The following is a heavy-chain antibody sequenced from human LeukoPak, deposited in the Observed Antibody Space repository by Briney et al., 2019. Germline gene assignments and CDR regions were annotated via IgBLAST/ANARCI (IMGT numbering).Heavy chain of an antibody. CDR2: IYSGGST. CDR1: GFTFRSYP. V-gene: IGHV3-66*01. Sequence: GGSLRLSCAASGFTFRSYPMSWVRQAPGKGLEWVSVIYSGGSTYYADSVKGRFTISRDNSKNTLYLQMNSLRAEDTAVYYCARAKKTYYYDSSGSRAYYFDYWGQGILVTVSS. D-gene: IGHD3-22*01. CDR3: ARAKKTYYYDSSGSRAYYFDY. J-gene: IGHJ4*02.